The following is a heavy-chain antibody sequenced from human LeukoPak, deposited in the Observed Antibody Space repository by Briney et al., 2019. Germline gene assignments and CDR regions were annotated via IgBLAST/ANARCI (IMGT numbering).Heavy chain of an antibody. CDR3: ARSAFHAGSGNYYDY. CDR2: IYTDGST. CDR1: GFIVSSNY. J-gene: IGHJ4*02. D-gene: IGHD3-22*01. Sequence: GGSLRLSCAASGFIVSSNYMNWVRQAPGKGLEWVSVIYTDGSTYYADSVKGRFTISRDISRNTVHLQMNSLRAGDTAVYYCARSAFHAGSGNYYDYWGQGTLVTVSS. V-gene: IGHV3-53*01.